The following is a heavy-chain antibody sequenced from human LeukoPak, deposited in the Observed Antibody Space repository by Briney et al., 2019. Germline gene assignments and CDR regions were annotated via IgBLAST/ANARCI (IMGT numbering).Heavy chain of an antibody. CDR3: ARDPRNKGFDP. Sequence: GGSLRLSCAASGFTFSSYWMHWVRQAPGKGLVWVSRINGDGSSTTYADSVKGRFTISRDNAKNTLYLQMNSLRAEDTAVYYCARDPRNKGFDPWGQGTLVTVSS. V-gene: IGHV3-74*01. CDR1: GFTFSSYW. D-gene: IGHD1/OR15-1a*01. CDR2: INGDGSST. J-gene: IGHJ5*02.